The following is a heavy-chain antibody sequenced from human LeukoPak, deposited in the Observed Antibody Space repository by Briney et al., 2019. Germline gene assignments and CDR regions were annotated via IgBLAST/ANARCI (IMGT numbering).Heavy chain of an antibody. V-gene: IGHV3-23*01. J-gene: IGHJ6*03. CDR3: AKDSQYDFVWGSYHYTGYYYMDV. CDR1: GFTFTNYA. CDR2: VSAGGDNT. D-gene: IGHD3-16*02. Sequence: PGGSLRLSCTASGFTFTNYAVNWVRQVPGKGLEWVSAVSAGGDNTYYADFVKGRFTISRDNSNNTLFLQMNSLRAEDTAIYYCAKDSQYDFVWGSYHYTGYYYMDVGGKGTTVTVSS.